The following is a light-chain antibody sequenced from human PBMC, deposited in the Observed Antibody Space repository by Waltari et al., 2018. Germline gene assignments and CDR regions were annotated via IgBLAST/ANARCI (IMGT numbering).Light chain of an antibody. J-gene: IGKJ2*01. Sequence: EIVLTQSPGTLSLSPGDTATLSCRATQYIDFLAWYQQKPGQPPRLLIFSASTRATGIPDRFSGRGFVTDFTLTISRLEPEDFAVYYCQYYGDSPNTFGQGTKL. CDR3: QYYGDSPNT. V-gene: IGKV3-20*01. CDR1: QYIDF. CDR2: SAS.